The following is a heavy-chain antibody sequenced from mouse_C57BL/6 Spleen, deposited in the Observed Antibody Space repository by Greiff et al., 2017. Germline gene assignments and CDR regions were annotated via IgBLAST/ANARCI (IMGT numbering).Heavy chain of an antibody. Sequence: QVQLKQPGAELVKPGASVKLSCKASGYTFTSYWMHWVKQRPGQGLEWIGMIHPNSGSTNYNEKFKSKATLTVDKSSSTAYMQLSSLTSEDSAVYYCAKIYYGYDVGAYWGQGTLVTVSA. D-gene: IGHD2-2*01. CDR3: AKIYYGYDVGAY. J-gene: IGHJ3*01. CDR2: IHPNSGST. V-gene: IGHV1-64*01. CDR1: GYTFTSYW.